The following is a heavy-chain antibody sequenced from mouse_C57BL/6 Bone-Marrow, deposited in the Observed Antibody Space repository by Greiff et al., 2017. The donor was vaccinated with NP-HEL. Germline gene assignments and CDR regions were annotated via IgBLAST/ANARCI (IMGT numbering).Heavy chain of an antibody. CDR3: ARLSSYGN. J-gene: IGHJ2*01. V-gene: IGHV5-6*01. CDR2: ISSGGSYT. Sequence: VHVKQSGGDLVKPGGSLKLSCAASGFTFSSYGMSWVRQTPDKRLEWVATISSGGSYTYYPDSVKGRFTISRDNAKNTLYLQMSSLKSEDTAMYYCARLSSYGNWGQGTTLTVSS. D-gene: IGHD1-1*01. CDR1: GFTFSSYG.